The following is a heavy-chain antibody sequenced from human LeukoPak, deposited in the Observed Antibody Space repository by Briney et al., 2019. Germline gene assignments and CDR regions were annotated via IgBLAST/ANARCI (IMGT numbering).Heavy chain of an antibody. V-gene: IGHV1-69*01. J-gene: IGHJ6*03. CDR3: ARGLTDFWSGYYPATYYMDV. CDR2: ILPIFGTA. CDR1: GGTFSSYA. D-gene: IGHD3-3*01. Sequence: SVKVSCKASGGTFSSYAISWVRQAPGQGLEWMGGILPIFGTANYAQKFQGRVTITADESTSTAYMELSSLRSEDTAVYYCARGLTDFWSGYYPATYYMDVWGKGTTVTVSS.